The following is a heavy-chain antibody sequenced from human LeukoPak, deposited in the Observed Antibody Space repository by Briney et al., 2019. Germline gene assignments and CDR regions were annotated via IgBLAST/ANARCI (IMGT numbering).Heavy chain of an antibody. Sequence: ASVKVSCKASGYTFTSYGISWVRQAPGQELEWMGWISAYNGNTNYAQKLQGRVTMTTDTSTSTAYMELRSLRSDDTAVYYCARVWGAARRKLFDYSGKGTLVTVSS. CDR2: ISAYNGNT. J-gene: IGHJ4*02. V-gene: IGHV1-18*01. D-gene: IGHD6-6*01. CDR1: GYTFTSYG. CDR3: ARVWGAARRKLFDY.